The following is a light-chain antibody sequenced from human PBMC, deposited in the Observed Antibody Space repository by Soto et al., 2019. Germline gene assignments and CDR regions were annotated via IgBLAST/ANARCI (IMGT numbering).Light chain of an antibody. CDR1: IRDICAYKL. CDR2: EVR. Sequence: QSDLTQPASVSGSPGQSLTISCATTIRDICAYKLVSWYLQHQGNPPRLLFYEVRNRPSGIPLRFSASKSGNTASLTISGLQAEDEAHYYCSSFTSKSTLIFVGGTKVTVL. J-gene: IGLJ2*01. CDR3: SSFTSKSTLI. V-gene: IGLV2-14*03.